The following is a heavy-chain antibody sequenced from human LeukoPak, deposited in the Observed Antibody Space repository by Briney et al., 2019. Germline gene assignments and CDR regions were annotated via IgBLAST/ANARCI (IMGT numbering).Heavy chain of an antibody. J-gene: IGHJ4*02. Sequence: GGSLRLSCAASGFTFSSYSMNWVRQAPGKGLEWVSSISSSSSYIYYADSVKGRFTISRDNAKNSLYLQMNSLRAEDTAVYYCASDQWGIQEYYSDYWGQGTLVTVSS. CDR1: GFTFSSYS. CDR3: ASDQWGIQEYYSDY. D-gene: IGHD5-18*01. CDR2: ISSSSSYI. V-gene: IGHV3-21*01.